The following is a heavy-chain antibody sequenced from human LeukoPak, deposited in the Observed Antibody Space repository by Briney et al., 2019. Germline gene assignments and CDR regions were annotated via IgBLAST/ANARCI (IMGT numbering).Heavy chain of an antibody. V-gene: IGHV4-4*07. CDR2: IYTSGST. CDR1: GGSISSYY. D-gene: IGHD4-17*01. J-gene: IGHJ3*01. CDR3: ARGGGYGARSDAFDV. Sequence: SETLSLTCTVSGGSISSYYWSWIRQPAGKGLEWIGRIYTSGSTNYNPSLKSRVTMSVDTSKNQFSLKLSSVTAADTAVYYCARGGGYGARSDAFDVWGQGTMVTVSS.